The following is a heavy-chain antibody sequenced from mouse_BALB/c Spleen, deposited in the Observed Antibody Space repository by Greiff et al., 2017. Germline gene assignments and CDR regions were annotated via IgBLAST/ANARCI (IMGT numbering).Heavy chain of an antibody. CDR2: IDPANGNT. CDR3: ARSWDAWFAY. CDR1: GFNIKDTY. V-gene: IGHV14-3*02. Sequence: EVKLMESGAELVKPGASVKLSCTASGFNIKDTYMHWVKQRPEQGLEWIGRIDPANGNTKYDPKFQGKATITADTSSNTAYLQLSSLTSEDTAVYYCARSWDAWFAYWGQGTLVTVSA. J-gene: IGHJ3*01. D-gene: IGHD4-1*01.